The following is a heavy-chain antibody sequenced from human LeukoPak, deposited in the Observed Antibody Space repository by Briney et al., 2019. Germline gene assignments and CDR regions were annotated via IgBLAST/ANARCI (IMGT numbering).Heavy chain of an antibody. CDR3: ARGCGLVWLLTTLDF. CDR1: GYTFTTYD. CDR2: MNPNTGNT. V-gene: IGHV1-8*01. J-gene: IGHJ4*02. Sequence: ASVKVSCKASGYTFTTYDINWVRQAPGQGLEWMGWMNPNTGNTGYAQRFQGRVTMTRDTSISTAYMEMSSLRSEDTAIYYCARGCGLVWLLTTLDFWGQGTLVTVSS. D-gene: IGHD3-3*01.